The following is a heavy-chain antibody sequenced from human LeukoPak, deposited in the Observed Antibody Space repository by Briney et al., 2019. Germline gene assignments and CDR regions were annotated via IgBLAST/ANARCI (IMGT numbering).Heavy chain of an antibody. V-gene: IGHV4-38-2*02. Sequence: PSETLSLTCTVSGYSISSGYYWGWIRQPPGKGLEWIGSMYHSGSTYYNPSLKSRVTISVDTSKNQFSLKVSSVTAADTAVYYCARVDRRSSPTAFDIWGQGTMVTVSS. J-gene: IGHJ3*02. CDR3: ARVDRRSSPTAFDI. CDR2: MYHSGST. D-gene: IGHD2-2*01. CDR1: GYSISSGYY.